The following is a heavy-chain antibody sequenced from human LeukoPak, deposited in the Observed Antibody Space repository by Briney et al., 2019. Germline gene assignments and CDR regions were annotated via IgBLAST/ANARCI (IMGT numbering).Heavy chain of an antibody. CDR1: GYTFTSYA. Sequence: EASVKVSCKASGYTFTSYAMHWVRQAPGQRFEWMGWINAGNGNTKYSQKFQGRVTITRDTSASTAYMELSSLRSEDTAVYYCARMYSSSWYYYYYGMDVWGQGTAVTVSS. J-gene: IGHJ6*02. CDR3: ARMYSSSWYYYYYGMDV. V-gene: IGHV1-3*01. CDR2: INAGNGNT. D-gene: IGHD6-13*01.